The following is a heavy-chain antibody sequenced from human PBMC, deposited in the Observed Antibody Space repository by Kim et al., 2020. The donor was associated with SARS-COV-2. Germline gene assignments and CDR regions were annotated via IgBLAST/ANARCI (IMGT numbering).Heavy chain of an antibody. CDR2: ISYDGSNK. CDR1: GFTFSSYA. D-gene: IGHD1-26*01. V-gene: IGHV3-30-3*01. J-gene: IGHJ3*02. Sequence: GGSLRLSCAASGFTFSSYAMHWVRQAPGKGLEWVAVISYDGSNKYYADSVKGRFTISRDNSKNTLYLQMNSLRAEDTAVYYCARKMWEADAFDIWGQGTMVTVSS. CDR3: ARKMWEADAFDI.